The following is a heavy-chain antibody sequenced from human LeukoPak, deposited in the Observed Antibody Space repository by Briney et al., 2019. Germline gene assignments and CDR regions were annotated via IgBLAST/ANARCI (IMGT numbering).Heavy chain of an antibody. Sequence: PGGSLTLSCAASGFTVSSNYMCWVRLAPGQGLERVSVIYSGGSTYYADSVKGRLTITRDNSKNTLYLQMNSMSAEDSAGYYCARLMEGYFDYWGQGTLVSVSS. D-gene: IGHD3-3*01. CDR2: IYSGGST. J-gene: IGHJ4*02. CDR3: ARLMEGYFDY. V-gene: IGHV3-53*01. CDR1: GFTVSSNY.